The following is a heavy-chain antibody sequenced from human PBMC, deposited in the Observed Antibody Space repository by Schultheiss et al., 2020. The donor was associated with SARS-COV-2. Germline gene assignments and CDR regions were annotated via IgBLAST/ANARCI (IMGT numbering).Heavy chain of an antibody. CDR1: GFTFSSCD. Sequence: GGSLRLSCAASGFTFSSCDMHWVRQGTGRGLEWVAVIWYDGSNKYYADSVKGRFTISRDNSKNTLYLQMNSLRAEDTAVYYCAHGVWSGYYTPRSDWYFDLWGRGTLVTVSS. CDR2: IWYDGSNK. J-gene: IGHJ2*01. CDR3: AHGVWSGYYTPRSDWYFDL. D-gene: IGHD3-3*01. V-gene: IGHV3-33*08.